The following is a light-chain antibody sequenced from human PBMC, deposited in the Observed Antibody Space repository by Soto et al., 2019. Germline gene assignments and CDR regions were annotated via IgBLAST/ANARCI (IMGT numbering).Light chain of an antibody. CDR3: QQRSNWLYT. V-gene: IGKV3-11*01. J-gene: IGKJ2*01. CDR2: DAS. Sequence: EIVLTQSPATLSLSPGERATLSCRASQSVSSYLAWYQQKPGQAPRLLIYDASNRATGIPARFSGSGSGTDFTLTISRLEPEDFAVYYCQQRSNWLYTFGQWTKLEIK. CDR1: QSVSSY.